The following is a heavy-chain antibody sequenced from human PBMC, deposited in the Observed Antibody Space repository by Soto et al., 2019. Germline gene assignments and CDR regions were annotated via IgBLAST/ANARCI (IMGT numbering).Heavy chain of an antibody. CDR2: IYYSGST. CDR3: ARDLRIAAAGYYYYYGMDV. J-gene: IGHJ6*02. Sequence: QVQLQESGPGLVKPSQTLSLTCTVSGGSISSGGYYWSWIRQHPGKGLEWIGYIYYSGSTYYNPSLKSRVTISVDTSKNQFSLKLSSVTAADTAVYYCARDLRIAAAGYYYYYGMDVWGQGTTVTVSS. D-gene: IGHD6-13*01. CDR1: GGSISSGGYY. V-gene: IGHV4-31*03.